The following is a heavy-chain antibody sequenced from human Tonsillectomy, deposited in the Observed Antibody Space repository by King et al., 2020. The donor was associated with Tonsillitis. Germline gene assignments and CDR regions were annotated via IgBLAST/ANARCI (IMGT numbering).Heavy chain of an antibody. D-gene: IGHD3-22*01. Sequence: QLQLQESGPGLVKPSETLSLTCTVSGGSISSSSYYWGWIRQPPGKGLEWIGSIYYSGSTYYNPSLKSRVTMSVDTSNNQFSLKLSSVTAADTAVYYCGRGSRLGIYYFDYWGQGTLVTVSS. CDR3: GRGSRLGIYYFDY. CDR1: GGSISSSSYY. J-gene: IGHJ4*02. CDR2: IYYSGST. V-gene: IGHV4-39*01.